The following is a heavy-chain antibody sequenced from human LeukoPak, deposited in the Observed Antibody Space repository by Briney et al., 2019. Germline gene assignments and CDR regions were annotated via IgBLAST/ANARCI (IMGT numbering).Heavy chain of an antibody. Sequence: SETLSLTCTVSGASISSYYWSWIRQPPGKGLEWIGYIYHSGSSNYNPSLKSRVTISIDTSKNQFSLKLSSVTAADTAVYYCARDRFDGGNSFGYWGQGTLVTVSS. CDR2: IYHSGSS. CDR3: ARDRFDGGNSFGY. V-gene: IGHV4-59*01. CDR1: GASISSYY. D-gene: IGHD4-23*01. J-gene: IGHJ4*02.